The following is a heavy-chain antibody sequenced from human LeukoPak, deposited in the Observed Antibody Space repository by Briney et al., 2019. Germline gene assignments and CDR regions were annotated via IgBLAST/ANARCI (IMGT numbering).Heavy chain of an antibody. D-gene: IGHD3-10*01. Sequence: PGGSLRLSCAASGFTFSSYAMSWVRQAPGKGLEWVSAISDSGSATYYADSVKGRFTISRDNSKNTLYLQMNSLKGDDTAVYYCAKDSAFYYIDVWGKGTTVIISS. J-gene: IGHJ6*03. CDR2: ISDSGSAT. V-gene: IGHV3-23*01. CDR1: GFTFSSYA. CDR3: AKDSAFYYIDV.